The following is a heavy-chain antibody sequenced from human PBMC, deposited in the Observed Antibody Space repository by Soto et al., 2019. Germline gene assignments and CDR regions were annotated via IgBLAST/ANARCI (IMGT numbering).Heavy chain of an antibody. CDR1: GGSISSGGYY. CDR3: ARDLAAAGYYHWFDP. J-gene: IGHJ5*02. CDR2: IYYSGST. V-gene: IGHV4-31*03. Sequence: SETLSLTCTVSGGSISSGGYYWSWIRQHPGKGLEWIGYIYYSGSTYYNPSLKSRVTISVDTSKNQFSLKLSSVTAADTAVYYCARDLAAAGYYHWFDPWGQGTLVTVSS. D-gene: IGHD6-13*01.